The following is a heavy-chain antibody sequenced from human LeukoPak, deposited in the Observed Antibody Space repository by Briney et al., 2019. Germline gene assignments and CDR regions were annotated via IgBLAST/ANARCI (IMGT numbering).Heavy chain of an antibody. J-gene: IGHJ5*02. CDR2: IDLSDSYT. D-gene: IGHD3-10*01. V-gene: IGHV5-10-1*01. CDR3: ARHYPPGNWLDP. Sequence: GESLKISCQGSGYSFSSYWITWVRQMPGKGLEWMGRIDLSDSYTSYSPPSQGHVTISADKSISTAFLEWSSLRASDTAIYYCARHYPPGNWLDPWGQGTLVTVSS. CDR1: GYSFSSYW.